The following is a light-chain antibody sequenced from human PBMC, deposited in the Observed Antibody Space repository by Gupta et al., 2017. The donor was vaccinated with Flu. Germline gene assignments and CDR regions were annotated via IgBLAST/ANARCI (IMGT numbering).Light chain of an antibody. V-gene: IGLV3-1*01. CDR3: QAWDSGTVE. Sequence: SYDLTQPASVSVSPGQTASITCSGDKLGEKYACWYQRKPGQSPVLVIYQDNKRPSGIPERFSGSNSGNTATLTIRGGQAMDDADYYCQAWDSGTVEFGGGTKLTVL. CDR2: QDN. CDR1: KLGEKY. J-gene: IGLJ2*01.